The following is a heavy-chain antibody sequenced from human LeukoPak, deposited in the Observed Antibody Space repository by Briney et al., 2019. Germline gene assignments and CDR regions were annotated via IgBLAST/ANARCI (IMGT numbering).Heavy chain of an antibody. CDR1: GFTFSSYS. J-gene: IGHJ6*02. V-gene: IGHV3-48*02. D-gene: IGHD2/OR15-2a*01. CDR2: ISCSSSTI. Sequence: GGSLRLSCGASGFTFSSYSMTWVRQAPGKGLGWVSYISCSSSTIYYADSVKGRFTISRDNAKNSLYLQMNSLRDEDTAVYYCARISILYYGMDVWGQGTTVTVSS. CDR3: ARISILYYGMDV.